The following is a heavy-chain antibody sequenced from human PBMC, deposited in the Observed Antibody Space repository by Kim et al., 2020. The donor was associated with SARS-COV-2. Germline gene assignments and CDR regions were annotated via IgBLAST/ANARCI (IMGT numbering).Heavy chain of an antibody. J-gene: IGHJ6*03. CDR1: GGSISSSNW. V-gene: IGHV4-4*02. CDR3: ARDCPSSGDGYYYMDV. CDR2: IYHSGST. D-gene: IGHD2-15*01. Sequence: SETLSLTCAVSGGSISSSNWWSWVRQPPGKGLEWIGEIYHSGSTNYNPSLKSRVTISVDKSKNQFSLKLSSVTAADTAVYYCARDCPSSGDGYYYMDVWGKRTTVTVSS.